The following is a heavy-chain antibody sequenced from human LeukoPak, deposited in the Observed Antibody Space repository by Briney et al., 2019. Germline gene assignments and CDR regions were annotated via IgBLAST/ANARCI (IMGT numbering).Heavy chain of an antibody. Sequence: ASVKVSCKASGYTFTANYIHWVRQAPGQGLGWVGRIHPKSGGANYAQKFRDRVTLTRDTSINTAYMELSGLRSDDAAVYYCARAYYDSSGYFGWGTDYYYYYMDVWGEGTTVTISS. J-gene: IGHJ6*03. D-gene: IGHD3-22*01. V-gene: IGHV1-2*06. CDR3: ARAYYDSSGYFGWGTDYYYYYMDV. CDR2: IHPKSGGA. CDR1: GYTFTANY.